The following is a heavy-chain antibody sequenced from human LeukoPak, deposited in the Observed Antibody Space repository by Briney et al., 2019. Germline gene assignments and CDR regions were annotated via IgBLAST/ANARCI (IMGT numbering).Heavy chain of an antibody. J-gene: IGHJ3*02. CDR1: GGSISSYY. V-gene: IGHV4-4*07. Sequence: SETLSLTCTVSGGSISSYYWNWIRQPAGKGLEWIGRIYTSGSTNYNPSLKSRVTISVDKSKNQFSLKLSSVTAADTAVYYCASTYYYDSSGYYYSHSDAFDIWGQGTMVTVFS. CDR2: IYTSGST. CDR3: ASTYYYDSSGYYYSHSDAFDI. D-gene: IGHD3-22*01.